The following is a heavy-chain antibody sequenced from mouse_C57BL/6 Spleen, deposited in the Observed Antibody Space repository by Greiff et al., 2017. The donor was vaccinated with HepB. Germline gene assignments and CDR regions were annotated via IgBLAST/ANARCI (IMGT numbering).Heavy chain of an antibody. CDR3: ARDYAMDY. CDR2: IYPGDGDT. CDR1: GYAFSSSW. D-gene: IGHD2-4*01. Sequence: VQLQQSGPELVKPGASVKISCKASGYAFSSSWMNWVKQRPGKGLEWIGRIYPGDGDTNYNGKFKGKATLTADKSSSTAYMQLRSLTSEDSAVYFFARDYAMDYWGQGTSVTVSS. V-gene: IGHV1-82*01. J-gene: IGHJ4*01.